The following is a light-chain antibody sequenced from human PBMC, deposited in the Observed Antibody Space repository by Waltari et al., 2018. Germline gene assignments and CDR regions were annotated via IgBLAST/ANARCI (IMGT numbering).Light chain of an antibody. CDR2: GNR. J-gene: IGLJ3*02. CDR1: NSNIGAGYA. V-gene: IGLV1-40*01. CDR3: QSYDSSLSGWV. Sequence: QPVLTQPPSVSGAPGQRVTISCTGSNSNIGAGYAVHWYQQFPGTAPKLLICGNRNLPAGGPDRFSGSKSGTSASLAITGLQAEDEADYYCQSYDSSLSGWVFGGGTKLTVL.